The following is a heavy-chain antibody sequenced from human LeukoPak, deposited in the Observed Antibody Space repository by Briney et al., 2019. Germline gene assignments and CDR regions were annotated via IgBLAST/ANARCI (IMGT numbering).Heavy chain of an antibody. Sequence: GASVKVSCKASGYTFTGFAISWVRQAPGQGLEWMGWISAYNGGTNYAQSVQGRVTMTTDTATSTVCMELRSLRTDDTAIYYCARFEDGSSWPWPGLDYWGQGTLVTVSS. CDR1: GYTFTGFA. V-gene: IGHV1-18*01. CDR2: ISAYNGGT. CDR3: ARFEDGSSWPWPGLDY. D-gene: IGHD6-13*01. J-gene: IGHJ4*02.